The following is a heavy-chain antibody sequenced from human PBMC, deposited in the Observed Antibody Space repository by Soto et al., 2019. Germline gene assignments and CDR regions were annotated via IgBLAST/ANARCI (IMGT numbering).Heavy chain of an antibody. CDR3: AKAPTRHLHTLPAYY. J-gene: IGHJ4*02. Sequence: GGTLRLSCAASGFTFSSYGMRWVLQDPPEGLVGGTGISYDRRNKYYADSLKGRFTISRDNSKNTLYLQMNSLRAEDTAVYYCAKAPTRHLHTLPAYYWGQGTLVTVSS. D-gene: IGHD2-2*01. V-gene: IGHV3-30*18. CDR2: ISYDRRNK. CDR1: GFTFSSYG.